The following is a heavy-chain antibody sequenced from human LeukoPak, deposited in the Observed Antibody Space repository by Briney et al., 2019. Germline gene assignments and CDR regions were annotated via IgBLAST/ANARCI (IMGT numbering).Heavy chain of an antibody. D-gene: IGHD6-13*01. CDR1: GFTFNNYW. J-gene: IGHJ4*02. Sequence: GGSLRLSCAVSGFTFNNYWMNWVRQAPGKGLEWVANIKQDGSEKYYVDSVKGRFTISRDNAKNSLYLQMNSLRAEDTAVYYCARDGGSSWFWSYFDYWGQGTLVTVSS. V-gene: IGHV3-7*01. CDR2: IKQDGSEK. CDR3: ARDGGSSWFWSYFDY.